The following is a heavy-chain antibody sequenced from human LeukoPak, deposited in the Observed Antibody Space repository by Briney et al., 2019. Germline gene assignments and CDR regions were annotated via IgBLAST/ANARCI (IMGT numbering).Heavy chain of an antibody. D-gene: IGHD4-23*01. CDR2: IASDGSST. V-gene: IGHV3-74*01. CDR1: GFTLSSYW. CDR3: ARGRPHGNDY. J-gene: IGHJ4*02. Sequence: GGSLRLSCVASGFTLSSYWMNWVRQAPGKGLVWVSRIASDGSSTTYADSVKGRFSISRDNAKNTLYLQMNSLRVEDTAVYYCARGRPHGNDYWGQGTLVTVSS.